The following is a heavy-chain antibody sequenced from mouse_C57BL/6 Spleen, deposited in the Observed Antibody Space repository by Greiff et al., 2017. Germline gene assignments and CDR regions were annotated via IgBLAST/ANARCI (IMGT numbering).Heavy chain of an antibody. D-gene: IGHD1-1*01. CDR1: GSTFTPYW. J-gene: IGHJ4*01. CDR2: VFPGSGST. CDR3: ARCTTVVGNDAMDY. Sequence: VQLQQPGAELVKPGASVKMSCKASGSTFTPYWITCWKQRPGQGLEGIGDVFPGSGSTTFNGKFMSKATLTVDTSSSTAYMLLSSLTSEESAVYYCARCTTVVGNDAMDYWGQGTSVTVSS. V-gene: IGHV1-55*01.